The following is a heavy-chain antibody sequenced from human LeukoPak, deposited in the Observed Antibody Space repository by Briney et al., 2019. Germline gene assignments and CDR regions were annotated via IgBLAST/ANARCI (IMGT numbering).Heavy chain of an antibody. J-gene: IGHJ3*02. CDR3: ARGDFDWPNAFDI. D-gene: IGHD3-9*01. V-gene: IGHV3-23*01. CDR2: ISGGGHST. CDR1: GFTFSSYA. Sequence: GGSLRLSCAASGFTFSSYAMAWVRRAPGKGLEWVSSISGGGHSTYYADSVKGRFTISRDNSKNTLYLQMSSLRAEDTALYYCARGDFDWPNAFDIWGQGTMVTVSS.